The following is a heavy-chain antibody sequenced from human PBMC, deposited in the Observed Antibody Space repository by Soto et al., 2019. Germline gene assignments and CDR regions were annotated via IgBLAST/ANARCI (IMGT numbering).Heavy chain of an antibody. CDR2: IIPILGIA. D-gene: IGHD3-3*01. Sequence: QVQLVQSGAEVKKPGSSVKVSCKASGGTFSSYTISWVRQAPGQGLEWMGRIIPILGIANYAQKFQGRVTITADKATSTGYMELSSLRSEDTAVYYCAREGEVNAFDIWGQGTMVTVSS. CDR3: AREGEVNAFDI. CDR1: GGTFSSYT. V-gene: IGHV1-69*08. J-gene: IGHJ3*02.